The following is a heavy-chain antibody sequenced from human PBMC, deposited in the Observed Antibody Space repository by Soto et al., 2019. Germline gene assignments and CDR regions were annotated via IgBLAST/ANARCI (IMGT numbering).Heavy chain of an antibody. V-gene: IGHV3-74*01. CDR1: GFTFSSYW. J-gene: IGHJ6*02. D-gene: IGHD4-17*01. CDR3: ARVMGGDPNYYYGMDV. Sequence: GGSLRLSCAASGFTFSSYWMHWVRQAPGKGLVWVSRINSDGSSTSYADSVKGRFTISRDNAKNTLYLQTNSLRAEDTAVYYCARVMGGDPNYYYGMDVWGQGTTVTVSS. CDR2: INSDGSST.